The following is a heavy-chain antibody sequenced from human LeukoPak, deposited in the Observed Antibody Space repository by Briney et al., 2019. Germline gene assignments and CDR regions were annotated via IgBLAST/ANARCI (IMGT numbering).Heavy chain of an antibody. CDR3: ARVLFEWFDP. CDR1: GGSISSGGYS. J-gene: IGHJ5*02. CDR2: IYHSGST. D-gene: IGHD3-10*02. Sequence: SETLSLTCAVSGGSISSGGYSWSWIRQPPGKGLEWIGYIYHSGSTYYNPSLKSRVTISVDRSKNQFSLKLSSVTAADTAVYYCARVLFEWFDPWGQGTLVTASS. V-gene: IGHV4-30-2*01.